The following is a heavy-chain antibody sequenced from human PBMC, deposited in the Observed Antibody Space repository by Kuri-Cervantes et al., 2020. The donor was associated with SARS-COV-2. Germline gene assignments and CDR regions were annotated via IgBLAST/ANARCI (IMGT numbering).Heavy chain of an antibody. CDR1: GGTFSSYA. Sequence: SVKVSCKASGGTFSSYAISWVRQAPGRGLEWMGGIIPIFGTANYAQKFQGRVTITADESTSTAYMELSSLRSEDTAVYYCARGGPKNSYSSGPDYWGQGTLVTVSS. CDR3: ARGGPKNSYSSGPDY. D-gene: IGHD6-19*01. V-gene: IGHV1-69*13. CDR2: IIPIFGTA. J-gene: IGHJ4*02.